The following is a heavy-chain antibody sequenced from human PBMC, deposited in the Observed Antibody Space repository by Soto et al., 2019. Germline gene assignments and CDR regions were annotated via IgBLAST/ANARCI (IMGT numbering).Heavy chain of an antibody. J-gene: IGHJ5*02. Sequence: QVQLQESGSRLVRPSQTVSLTCSVSGGSVNSGGYSWSWIRQPPGKGLEWIGFISPSGSPAYNPSLKSRVTLSVDRSNNQISLELSSVTAADTAVYYCTRGVLAWGPGTRVTVSS. CDR3: TRGVLA. CDR2: ISPSGSP. CDR1: GGSVNSGGYS. V-gene: IGHV4-30-2*01. D-gene: IGHD2-8*01.